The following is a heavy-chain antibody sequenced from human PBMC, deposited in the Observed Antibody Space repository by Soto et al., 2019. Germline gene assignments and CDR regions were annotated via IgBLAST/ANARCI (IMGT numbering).Heavy chain of an antibody. Sequence: SETLSLTCTVSGASMNNYYWTWIRQPPGKGLEWIGYIYYSGSTIYNPSLESRVTISVDTSKNQFSLKLTSVTAADAALYYCARLRCSGASCLSKGTFDYWGQGSLVTVSS. CDR2: IYYSGST. D-gene: IGHD2-15*01. CDR3: ARLRCSGASCLSKGTFDY. V-gene: IGHV4-59*08. CDR1: GASMNNYY. J-gene: IGHJ4*02.